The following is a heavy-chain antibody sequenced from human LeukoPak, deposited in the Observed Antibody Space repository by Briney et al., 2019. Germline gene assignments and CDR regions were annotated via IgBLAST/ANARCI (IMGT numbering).Heavy chain of an antibody. Sequence: ASVTVSCKASGYTFTSYYMHWVRQAPGQGLEWMGLINPSGGSTSYAQKFQGRVTMTRDTSTSTVYMELSSLRSEDTAVYYCARVKPNYYDSSAYGTFDIWGQGTMVTVSS. D-gene: IGHD3-22*01. CDR3: ARVKPNYYDSSAYGTFDI. CDR1: GYTFTSYY. CDR2: INPSGGST. V-gene: IGHV1-46*01. J-gene: IGHJ3*02.